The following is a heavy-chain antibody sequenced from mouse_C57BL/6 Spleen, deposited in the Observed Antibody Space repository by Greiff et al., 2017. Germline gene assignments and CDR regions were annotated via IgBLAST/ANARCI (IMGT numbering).Heavy chain of an antibody. Sequence: QVQLQQPGAELVKPGASVKVSCKASGYTFTSYWMHWVKQRPGQGLEWIGRIHPSDSDTNYNQKFKGKATLTVDKSSSTAYMQLSSLTSEDSAVYYCATANYYYGYDGYAMDYWGQGTSVTVSS. CDR1: GYTFTSYW. D-gene: IGHD2-2*01. CDR2: IHPSDSDT. V-gene: IGHV1-74*01. J-gene: IGHJ4*01. CDR3: ATANYYYGYDGYAMDY.